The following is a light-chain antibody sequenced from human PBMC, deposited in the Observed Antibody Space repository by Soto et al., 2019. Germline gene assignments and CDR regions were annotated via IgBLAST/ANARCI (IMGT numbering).Light chain of an antibody. V-gene: IGKV1-5*01. J-gene: IGKJ4*01. CDR3: QQYSSGLLT. CDR1: RSISSW. CDR2: DAS. Sequence: DSQMTQSPSTLSATVGGRITITCRPIRSISSWLAWYQQKPGKAPKLLIYDASSLESGVPSRFSGRGSGTEFTLTISSLQREDFATYYCQQYSSGLLTIGGGNRVDIK.